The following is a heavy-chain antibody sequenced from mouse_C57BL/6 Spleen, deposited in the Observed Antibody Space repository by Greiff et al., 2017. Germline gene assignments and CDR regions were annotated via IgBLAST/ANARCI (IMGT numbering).Heavy chain of an antibody. CDR3: ARRYYSNPYAMDY. CDR1: GYTFTSYW. D-gene: IGHD2-5*01. CDR2: IDPSDSYT. V-gene: IGHV1-69*01. J-gene: IGHJ4*01. Sequence: QVQLQQPGAELVMPGASVKLSCKASGYTFTSYWMHWVKQRPGQGLEWIGEIDPSDSYTNYNQKFKGKSTLTVDKSSSTAYMQLSSLPSEDSAVYYCARRYYSNPYAMDYWGQGTSVTVSS.